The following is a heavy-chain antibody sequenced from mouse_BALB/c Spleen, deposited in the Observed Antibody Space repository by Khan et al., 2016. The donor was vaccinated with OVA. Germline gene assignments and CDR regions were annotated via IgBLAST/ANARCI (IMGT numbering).Heavy chain of an antibody. CDR1: GFTFSSNT. CDR2: ITNGGGNT. CDR3: ARIPTFITTALDY. Sequence: VQLKESGGGLVQPGGSLKLSCAASGFTFSSNTMSWVHQTPEKRLEWVAYITNGGGNTYYPDTVKGRFTISRDNAKNTLYLQMSSLKSEDTAMYYCARIPTFITTALDYWGQGTSVTVSS. V-gene: IGHV5-12-2*01. J-gene: IGHJ4*01. D-gene: IGHD1-2*01.